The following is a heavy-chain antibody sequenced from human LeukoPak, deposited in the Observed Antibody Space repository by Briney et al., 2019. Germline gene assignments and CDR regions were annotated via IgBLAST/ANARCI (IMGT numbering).Heavy chain of an antibody. J-gene: IGHJ4*02. CDR2: INHSGST. Sequence: SETLSLTCAVYGGSFSGYYWSWIRQPPGKGLEWIGEINHSGSTNYNPSLKSRATISVDTSKNQFSLKLSSVTAADTAVYYCARYYDYFDYWGQGTLVTVSS. V-gene: IGHV4-34*01. CDR3: ARYYDYFDY. D-gene: IGHD3-3*01. CDR1: GGSFSGYY.